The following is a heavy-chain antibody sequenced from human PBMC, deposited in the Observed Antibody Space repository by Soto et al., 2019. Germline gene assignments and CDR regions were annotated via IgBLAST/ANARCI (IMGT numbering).Heavy chain of an antibody. Sequence: QVQLVQSGAEVKKHGSSVKVSCKASGGTFSSYAISWVRKAPGQGLEWMGGIIPIFGTANYAQKFQGRVTITADESTSTAYMELSSLRSEDTAVYYCARGSRWTVTTAGSFDYWGQGTLVTVSS. V-gene: IGHV1-69*01. J-gene: IGHJ4*02. CDR1: GGTFSSYA. CDR3: ARGSRWTVTTAGSFDY. CDR2: IIPIFGTA. D-gene: IGHD4-17*01.